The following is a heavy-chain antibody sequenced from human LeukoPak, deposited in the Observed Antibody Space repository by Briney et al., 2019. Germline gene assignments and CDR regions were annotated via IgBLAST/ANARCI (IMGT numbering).Heavy chain of an antibody. V-gene: IGHV3-74*01. J-gene: IGHJ4*02. D-gene: IGHD5-18*01. CDR1: GFAFIRFR. Sequence: GGPLTLSCAASGFAFIRFRMHCVRQPPGKWLVWVSRIDTDGTTTTYADSVKGRFTISRDNAKNTVYLQMNSLRAEDTAVYYCATLNSFGNDYWGQGVLVTVSS. CDR2: IDTDGTTT. CDR3: ATLNSFGNDY.